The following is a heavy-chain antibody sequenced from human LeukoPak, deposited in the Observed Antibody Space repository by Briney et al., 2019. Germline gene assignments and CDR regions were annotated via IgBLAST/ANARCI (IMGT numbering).Heavy chain of an antibody. CDR2: IYYSGST. Sequence: PSETLSLACTVSGGSISSSSYYWGWIRQPPGKGLEWIGSIYYSGSTYYNPSLKSRVTISVDTSKNQFSLKLSSVTAAGTAVYYCARAFPRDGYNFFPFDYWGQGTLVTVSS. V-gene: IGHV4-39*07. CDR3: ARAFPRDGYNFFPFDY. D-gene: IGHD5-24*01. CDR1: GGSISSSSYY. J-gene: IGHJ4*02.